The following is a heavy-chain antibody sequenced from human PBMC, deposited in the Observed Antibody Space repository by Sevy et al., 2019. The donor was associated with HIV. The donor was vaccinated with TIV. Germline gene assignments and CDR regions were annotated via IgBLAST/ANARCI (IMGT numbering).Heavy chain of an antibody. CDR2: IKQGGSEK. J-gene: IGHJ3*02. D-gene: IGHD2-21*02. V-gene: IGHV3-7*01. Sequence: GGSLRLSCAASGFTFSNYWMSWVRQAPGKGLEWVANIKQGGSEKYYVDSVKGRFTISRDNAKNSLYLQMNSLRVEDTAVYYCARGGDDGAFDIWGHGTMVTVSS. CDR3: ARGGDDGAFDI. CDR1: GFTFSNYW.